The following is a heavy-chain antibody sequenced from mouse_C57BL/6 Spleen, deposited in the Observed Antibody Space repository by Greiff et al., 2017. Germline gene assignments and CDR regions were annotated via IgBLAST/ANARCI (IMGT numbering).Heavy chain of an antibody. CDR3: ARNYLSYYYGHFDY. V-gene: IGHV2-2*01. Sequence: VQLVESGPGLVQPSQSLSITCTVSGFSLTSYGVHWVRQSPGKGLEWLGVIWSGGSTDYNAAFISSLSISKDNSKSQVFFKMNSLQADDTAIYYCARNYLSYYYGHFDYWGQGTTLTVSS. CDR1: GFSLTSYG. D-gene: IGHD1-1*01. J-gene: IGHJ2*01. CDR2: IWSGGST.